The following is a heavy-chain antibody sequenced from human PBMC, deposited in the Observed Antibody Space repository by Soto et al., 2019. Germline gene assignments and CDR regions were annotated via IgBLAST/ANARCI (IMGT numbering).Heavy chain of an antibody. CDR2: ISAYNGNT. Sequence: ASVKVSCKASGYTFTSYGISWVRQAPGQGLEWMGWISAYNGNTNYAQKLQGRVTMTTDTSTSTAYMELRSLRSDDTAVYYCANVSSVDDGTDYYYYYMDVWGKGTTVTVSS. D-gene: IGHD5-12*01. V-gene: IGHV1-18*01. CDR1: GYTFTSYG. J-gene: IGHJ6*03. CDR3: ANVSSVDDGTDYYYYYMDV.